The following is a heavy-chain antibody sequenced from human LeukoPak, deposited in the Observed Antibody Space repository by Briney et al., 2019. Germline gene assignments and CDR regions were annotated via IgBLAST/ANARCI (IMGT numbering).Heavy chain of an antibody. J-gene: IGHJ4*02. CDR2: IWYDGSNK. CDR1: GFTFSSYG. V-gene: IGHV3-33*01. CDR3: ARDLETYYSESRGFYSPGY. Sequence: GGSLRLSCAASGFTFSSYGMPWVRQAPGKGLEGVAIIWYDGSNKYYADSVKGRFTISRDNSKNTLYLQMNSLRVEDTAVYYCARDLETYYSESRGFYSPGYWGQGTLVTVSS. D-gene: IGHD3-22*01.